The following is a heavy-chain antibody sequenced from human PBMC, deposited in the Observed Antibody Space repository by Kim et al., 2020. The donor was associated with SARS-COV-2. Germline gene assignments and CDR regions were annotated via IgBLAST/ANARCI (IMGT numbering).Heavy chain of an antibody. D-gene: IGHD6-25*01. CDR3: ARGVAAGLDF. J-gene: IGHJ4*02. CDR2: RSPYTAKT. Sequence: ASVKVSCKTSGYTFTSHDINWVRQAAGQGLESRGWRSPYTAKTGYAQRFQDRSTLTRDISTSTVFMELNRLTSDDTAVYYCARGVAAGLDFWGQGTLVSVSS. CDR1: GYTFTSHD. V-gene: IGHV1-8*01.